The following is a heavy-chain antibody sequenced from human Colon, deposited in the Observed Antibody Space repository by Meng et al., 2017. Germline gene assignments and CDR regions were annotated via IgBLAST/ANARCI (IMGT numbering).Heavy chain of an antibody. CDR3: AGHGGYSY. CDR1: GFIVSKDA. V-gene: IGHV3-23*04. J-gene: IGHJ4*02. D-gene: IGHD5-18*01. CDR2: MTGIERTT. Sequence: EVQLVEGGGRSPLLGWTLRLSCAVSGFIVSKDAMEWDRHAPGKGLEWVSRMTGIERTTSYADSVKGRFTISRDDSKNTLYLQMNSLRAEDTAVYYCAGHGGYSYLGQGTLVTVSS.